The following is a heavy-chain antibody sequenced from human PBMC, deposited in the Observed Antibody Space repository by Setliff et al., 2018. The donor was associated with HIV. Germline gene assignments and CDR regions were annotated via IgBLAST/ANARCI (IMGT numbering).Heavy chain of an antibody. CDR2: IYYSGNA. CDR1: GGSISSNNYY. J-gene: IGHJ4*02. D-gene: IGHD5-18*01. V-gene: IGHV4-39*07. CDR3: ARVFVDTAVLRVLEYYFDS. Sequence: PSETLSLTCTVSGGSISSNNYYWGWIRQSPGKGLEWFGSIYYSGNAYYNPSLKSRLTISLDTSKNQFSLRMRSVTAADTAVYYCARVFVDTAVLRVLEYYFDSWGRGTLVTVSS.